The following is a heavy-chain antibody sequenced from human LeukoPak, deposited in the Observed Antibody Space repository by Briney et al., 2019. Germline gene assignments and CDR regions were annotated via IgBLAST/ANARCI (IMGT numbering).Heavy chain of an antibody. CDR3: ARVIAAAPQRDLGY. J-gene: IGHJ4*02. V-gene: IGHV1-18*01. CDR1: GYTFTSYG. D-gene: IGHD6-13*01. Sequence: GASVKVSCKASGYTFTSYGISWVRQAPGQGLEWMGWISAYNGNTNYAQKLQGRVTMTTDTSTSTAYMELRSLRSDDTAVYYCARVIAAAPQRDLGYWGQGTLVTVSS. CDR2: ISAYNGNT.